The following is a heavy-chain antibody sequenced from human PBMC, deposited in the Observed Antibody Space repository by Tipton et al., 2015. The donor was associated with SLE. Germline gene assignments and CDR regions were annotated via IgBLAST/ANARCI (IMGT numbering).Heavy chain of an antibody. D-gene: IGHD3-10*02. V-gene: IGHV3-74*01. Sequence: SLRLSCAASGFTFNRYWMHWVRQAPGKGLMWVSRIDSDGTITNYADTVKGRFTISRDNAKDTLYLQMNSLRAEDTAVYYCARDVLNNYYYAMDVWGRGTTVTVSS. J-gene: IGHJ6*02. CDR2: IDSDGTIT. CDR1: GFTFNRYW. CDR3: ARDVLNNYYYAMDV.